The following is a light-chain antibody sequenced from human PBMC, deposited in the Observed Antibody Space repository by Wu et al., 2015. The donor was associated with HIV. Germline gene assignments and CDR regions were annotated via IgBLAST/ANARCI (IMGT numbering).Light chain of an antibody. CDR1: QNIDNF. CDR3: HQSFSTFVT. Sequence: DIQMTQSPSSLSASVGDRVTITCRASQNIDNFLNWYQQKPGKAPKLLIFGASSLQSGVPSRFSGSGSETHFTLTISSLQPEDFATYYCHQSFSTFVTFGGWDQGGDQT. CDR2: GAS. J-gene: IGKJ4*01. V-gene: IGKV1-39*01.